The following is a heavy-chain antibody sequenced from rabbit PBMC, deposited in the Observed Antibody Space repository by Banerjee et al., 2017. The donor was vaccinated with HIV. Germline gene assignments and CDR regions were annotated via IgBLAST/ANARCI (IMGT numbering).Heavy chain of an antibody. Sequence: QEQLEESGGDLVKPEGSLTLTCTASGFDFSSNAMCWVRQAPGKGLEWIACIYTGSSGSTYYASWAKGRFTISKTSSTTVTLQMTSLTAADTATYFCARDRTGGYGYGLWGPGTLVTVS. J-gene: IGHJ4*01. CDR3: ARDRTGGYGYGL. V-gene: IGHV1S45*01. CDR1: GFDFSSNA. D-gene: IGHD6-1*01. CDR2: IYTGSSGST.